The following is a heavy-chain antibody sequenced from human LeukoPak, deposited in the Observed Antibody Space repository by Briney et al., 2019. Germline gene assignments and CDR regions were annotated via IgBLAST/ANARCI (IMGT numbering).Heavy chain of an antibody. D-gene: IGHD6-13*01. CDR3: ARQHDSYHYYYVDV. CDR2: LYHSDSI. Sequence: SETLSLTCAVSGYSISSGYYWIWIRQPPGKGLEWIGSLYHSDSIYYNPSLESRVTMSVDTSKNQFSLKLSFVTAADTAAYYCARQHDSYHYYYVDVWGEGTTVTVSS. J-gene: IGHJ6*03. V-gene: IGHV4-38-2*01. CDR1: GYSISSGYY.